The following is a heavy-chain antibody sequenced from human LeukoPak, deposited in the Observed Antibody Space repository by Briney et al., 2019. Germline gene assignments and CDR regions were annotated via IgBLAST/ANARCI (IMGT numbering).Heavy chain of an antibody. CDR2: INAGTVNT. CDR1: GYTFTSYA. Sequence: GASVKVSCKASGYTFTSYAMHWVRQAPGQGLEWMGWINAGTVNTKYSQKFQGKVTITRDTSASTVYMELSSLRPEDTAVYYCAREYSSSSGRTFDYWGQGTLVTVSS. V-gene: IGHV1-3*01. CDR3: AREYSSSSGRTFDY. J-gene: IGHJ4*02. D-gene: IGHD6-6*01.